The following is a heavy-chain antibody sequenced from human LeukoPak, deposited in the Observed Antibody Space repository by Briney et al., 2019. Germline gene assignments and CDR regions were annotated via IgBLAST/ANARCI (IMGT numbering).Heavy chain of an antibody. CDR3: ARGRIRGYYYDSSGYPQPFDY. CDR1: GGSFSGYY. V-gene: IGHV4-34*01. CDR2: INHSGST. J-gene: IGHJ4*02. D-gene: IGHD3-22*01. Sequence: SETLSLTCAVYGGSFSGYYWSWIRQPPGKGLGWIGEINHSGSTNYNPSLKSRVTISVDTSKNQFSLKLSSVTAADTAVYYCARGRIRGYYYDSSGYPQPFDYWSQGTLVTVSS.